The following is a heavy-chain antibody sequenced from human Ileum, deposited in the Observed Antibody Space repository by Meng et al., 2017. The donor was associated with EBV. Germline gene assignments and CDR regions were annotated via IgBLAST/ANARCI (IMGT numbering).Heavy chain of an antibody. CDR3: AREGGSFDILTGYDI. V-gene: IGHV4-4*02. D-gene: IGHD3-9*01. J-gene: IGHJ4*02. Sequence: VPLAESGPGLVKPSGTLSLTCAVSGGSVSSGNWWSWVRQSPGKGLEWIGEIYQSGSTNYNPSLESRVTISLDKSENQLSLRLTSVTAADTAVYYCAREGGSFDILTGYDIWGQGTLVTVSS. CDR1: GGSVSSGNW. CDR2: IYQSGST.